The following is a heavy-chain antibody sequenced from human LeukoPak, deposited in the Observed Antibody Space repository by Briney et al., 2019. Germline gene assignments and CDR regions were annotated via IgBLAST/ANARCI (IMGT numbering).Heavy chain of an antibody. J-gene: IGHJ3*02. CDR2: TYYRSKWYN. CDR1: GDSVSSNSAA. Sequence: SQTLPLTCAISGDSVSSNSAAWNWIRQSPSRGLEWLGRTYYRSKWYNDYAVSVKSRITINPDTSKNQFSLQLNSVTPEDTAVYYCAREPRPDSGSYAEAFDIWGQGTMVTVSS. CDR3: AREPRPDSGSYAEAFDI. D-gene: IGHD1-26*01. V-gene: IGHV6-1*01.